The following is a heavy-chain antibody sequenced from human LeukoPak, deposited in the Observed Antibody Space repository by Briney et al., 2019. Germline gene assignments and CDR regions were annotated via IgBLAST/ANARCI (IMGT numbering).Heavy chain of an antibody. CDR2: IRYDGSNK. Sequence: GGSLRLSCAASGFTFSSYGMHWVRQAPGKGLEWVAFIRYDGSNKYYADSVKGRFTISRDNSKNTLYLQMNSLRAEDTAVYYCARDLDGDYSLGYWGQGTLVTVSS. D-gene: IGHD4-17*01. CDR1: GFTFSSYG. CDR3: ARDLDGDYSLGY. J-gene: IGHJ4*02. V-gene: IGHV3-30*02.